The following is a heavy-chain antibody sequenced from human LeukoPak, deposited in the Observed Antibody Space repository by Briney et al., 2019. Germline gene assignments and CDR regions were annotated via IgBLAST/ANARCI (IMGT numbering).Heavy chain of an antibody. D-gene: IGHD3-22*01. V-gene: IGHV3-23*01. J-gene: IGHJ3*02. CDR1: GFTFSSYA. CDR2: ISGSGGCT. Sequence: PGGSLRLXCAASGFTFSSYAMSWVRQAPGKGLEWVSAISGSGGCTYYADSVKGRFTISRDNSKNTLYLQMNSLRAEDTAVYYCAKDRSYYYDSSGYYPDAFDIWGQGTMVTVSS. CDR3: AKDRSYYYDSSGYYPDAFDI.